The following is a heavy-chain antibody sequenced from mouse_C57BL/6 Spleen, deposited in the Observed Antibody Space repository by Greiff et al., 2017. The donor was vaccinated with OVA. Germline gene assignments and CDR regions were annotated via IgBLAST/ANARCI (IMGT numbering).Heavy chain of an antibody. D-gene: IGHD3-2*02. V-gene: IGHV1-50*01. CDR3: ARGAQATRYYEV. Sequence: VQLQQPGAELVKPGASVKLSCKASGYTFTSYWMQWVKQRPGQGLEWIGEIDPSDSYTNYNQKFKGKATLTVDTSSSTAYMQLSSLTSEDSAVYYCARGAQATRYYEVWGTGTTVTVSS. J-gene: IGHJ1*03. CDR2: IDPSDSYT. CDR1: GYTFTSYW.